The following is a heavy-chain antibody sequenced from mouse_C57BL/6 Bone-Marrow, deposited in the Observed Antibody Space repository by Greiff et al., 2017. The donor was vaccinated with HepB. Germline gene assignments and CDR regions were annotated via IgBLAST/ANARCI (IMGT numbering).Heavy chain of an antibody. D-gene: IGHD2-3*01. CDR1: GFTFSNYW. J-gene: IGHJ2*01. CDR3: TGCMMVSYYFDY. Sequence: EVKLEESGGGLVQPGGSMKLSCVASGFTFSNYWMNWVRQSPEKGLEWVAQIRLKSDNYATHYAESVKGRFTISRDDSKSSVYLQMNNLRAEDTGIYYCTGCMMVSYYFDYWGQGTTLTVSS. V-gene: IGHV6-3*01. CDR2: IRLKSDNYAT.